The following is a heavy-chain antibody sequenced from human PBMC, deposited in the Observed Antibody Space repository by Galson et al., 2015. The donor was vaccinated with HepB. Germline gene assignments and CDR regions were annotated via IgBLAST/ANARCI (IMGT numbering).Heavy chain of an antibody. V-gene: IGHV1-69*13. J-gene: IGHJ4*02. D-gene: IGHD3-10*01. CDR3: ARDWGQGSGSYYGF. Sequence: SVKVSCKASGGIFNRYTISWVRQAPGQGLEWMGGITPIFGTGKYAQKFQGRLTITADESTSTASMELSNLKSEDTAVYYCARDWGQGSGSYYGFWGQGTLVAVSS. CDR1: GGIFNRYT. CDR2: ITPIFGTG.